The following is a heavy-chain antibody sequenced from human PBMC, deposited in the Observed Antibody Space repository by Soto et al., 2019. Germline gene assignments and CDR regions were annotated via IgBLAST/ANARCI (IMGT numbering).Heavy chain of an antibody. CDR1: GFTFSSYG. V-gene: IGHV3-33*01. Sequence: GGSLRLSCAASGFTFSSYGMHWVRQAPGKGLEWVAVIWYDGSNKYYADSVKGRFTISRDNSKNTLYLQMNSLRAEDTAVYYCARVTIGEFGSWSDYWGQGTLVTVSS. D-gene: IGHD3-10*01. CDR2: IWYDGSNK. CDR3: ARVTIGEFGSWSDY. J-gene: IGHJ4*02.